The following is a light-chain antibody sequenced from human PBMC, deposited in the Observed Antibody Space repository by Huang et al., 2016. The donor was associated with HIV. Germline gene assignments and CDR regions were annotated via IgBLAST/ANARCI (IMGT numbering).Light chain of an antibody. CDR3: QHSNYSPWT. V-gene: IGKV1-39*01. J-gene: IGKJ1*01. CDR2: AAS. Sequence: DLQMTQSPASLSASNGDNVTITCRAGQRISNYLNWYQQRPGEAPKLLIYAASILRTGVPSRFSGSDSWSVYTLTITILQPEDVATYFCQHSNYSPWTFGKGTKVEV. CDR1: QRISNY.